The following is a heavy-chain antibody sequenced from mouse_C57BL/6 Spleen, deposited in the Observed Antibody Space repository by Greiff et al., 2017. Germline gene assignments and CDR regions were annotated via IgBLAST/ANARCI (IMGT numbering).Heavy chain of an antibody. CDR3: TRPAYSNPIAMDY. CDR1: GYTFTDYE. Sequence: QVQLKQSGAELVRPGASVTLSCKASGYTFTDYEMHWVKQTPVHGLEWIGAIDPETGGTAYNQKFKGKAILTADKSSSTAYMELRSLTSEDSAVYYCTRPAYSNPIAMDYWGQGTSVTVSS. D-gene: IGHD2-5*01. J-gene: IGHJ4*01. V-gene: IGHV1-15*01. CDR2: IDPETGGT.